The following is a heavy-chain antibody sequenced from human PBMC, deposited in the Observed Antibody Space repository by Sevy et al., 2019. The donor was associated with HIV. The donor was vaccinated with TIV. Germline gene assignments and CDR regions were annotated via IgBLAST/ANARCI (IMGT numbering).Heavy chain of an antibody. CDR2: IYYSGST. Sequence: SETLSLTCTVSGGSISSYYWSWIRQPPGKGLERIGYIYYSGSTNYNPSLKSRVTISVDTSKNQFSLKLSSVTAADTAVYYCARANRTYYDYIWGSYRTPDDAFDIWGQGTMVTVSS. J-gene: IGHJ3*02. CDR1: GGSISSYY. V-gene: IGHV4-59*01. CDR3: ARANRTYYDYIWGSYRTPDDAFDI. D-gene: IGHD3-16*02.